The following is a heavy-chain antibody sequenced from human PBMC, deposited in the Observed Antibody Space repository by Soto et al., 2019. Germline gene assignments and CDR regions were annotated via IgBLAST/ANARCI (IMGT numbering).Heavy chain of an antibody. V-gene: IGHV1-69*02. CDR2: IIPILGIA. D-gene: IGHD2-15*01. Sequence: ASVKVSCKASGGTFSSYTISWVRQAPGQGLEWMGRIIPILGIANYAQKFQGRVTITADKSTSTAYMELSSLRSEDTAVYYCASSGVVVVAATHAFDIWGQGTMVTVSS. CDR1: GGTFSSYT. CDR3: ASSGVVVVAATHAFDI. J-gene: IGHJ3*02.